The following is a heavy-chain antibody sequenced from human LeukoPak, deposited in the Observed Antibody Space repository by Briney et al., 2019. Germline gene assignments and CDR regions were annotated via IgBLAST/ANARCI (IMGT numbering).Heavy chain of an antibody. D-gene: IGHD3-16*01. CDR1: GYTFTSYG. CDR3: ARAGRGATAGDDAFDI. J-gene: IGHJ3*02. V-gene: IGHV1-46*01. CDR2: INPSGGST. Sequence: ASVKVSCKASGYTFTSYGISWVRQAPGQGLEWMGIINPSGGSTSYAQKFQGRVTMTRDTSTSTVYMELSSLRSEDTAVYYCARAGRGATAGDDAFDIWGQGTMVTVSS.